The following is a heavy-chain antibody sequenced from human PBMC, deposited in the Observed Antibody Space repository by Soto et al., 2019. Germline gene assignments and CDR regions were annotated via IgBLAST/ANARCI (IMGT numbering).Heavy chain of an antibody. CDR2: ISSSSSYI. D-gene: IGHD6-6*01. CDR3: ARGHVPSYNWFDP. V-gene: IGHV3-21*01. CDR1: GFTFSSYS. Sequence: PGGSLRLSCAASGFTFSSYSTNWVRQAPGKGLEWVSSISSSSSYIYYADSVKGRFTISRDNAKNSLYLQMNSLRAEDTAVYYCARGHVPSYNWFDPWGQGTLVTVSS. J-gene: IGHJ5*02.